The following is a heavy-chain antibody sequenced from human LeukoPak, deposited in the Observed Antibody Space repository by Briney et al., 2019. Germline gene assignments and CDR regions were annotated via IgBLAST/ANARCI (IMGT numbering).Heavy chain of an antibody. J-gene: IGHJ4*02. Sequence: QPLSLTCAISGDSVSSNSAAWNWIRQSPSGGLEWLGRPLYRSEWYYDYAVSVKNRRTITPDTSKNQFSLHLNSVTPEDTPVYYCVRERGRDNYGDSWGPGTLVTVPS. CDR1: GDSVSSNSAA. CDR3: VRERGRDNYGDS. V-gene: IGHV6-1*01. D-gene: IGHD3-16*01. CDR2: PLYRSEWYY.